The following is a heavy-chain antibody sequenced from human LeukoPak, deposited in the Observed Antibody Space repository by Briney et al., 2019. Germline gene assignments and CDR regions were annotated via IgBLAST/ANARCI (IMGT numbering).Heavy chain of an antibody. CDR3: ASSGGTKVVPAAETFDP. V-gene: IGHV1-18*01. D-gene: IGHD2-2*01. CDR1: GYTFTSYG. Sequence: ASVKVSCKASGYTFTSYGISWVRQAPGQGLEWMGWISTYSGNTNYAQMLQGRVTMTTDTSTSTAYMELRSLRSDDTAVYYCASSGGTKVVPAAETFDPWGQGTLVTVSS. CDR2: ISTYSGNT. J-gene: IGHJ5*02.